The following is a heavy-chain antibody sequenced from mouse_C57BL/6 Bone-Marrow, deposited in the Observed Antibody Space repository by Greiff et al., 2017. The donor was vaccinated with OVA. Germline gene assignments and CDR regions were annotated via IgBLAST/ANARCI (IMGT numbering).Heavy chain of an antibody. D-gene: IGHD1-1*01. CDR2: IYPGDGDN. V-gene: IGHV1-82*01. CDR1: GYAFSSSW. Sequence: VKLQESGPELVKPGASVKISCKASGYAFSSSWMNWVKQRPGKGLEWIGRIYPGDGDNNYNGKFKGKATLTADKSSRTAYMQLSSLTSEDSAVYFCARYGTTVVADVWGTGTTVTVSS. J-gene: IGHJ1*03. CDR3: ARYGTTVVADV.